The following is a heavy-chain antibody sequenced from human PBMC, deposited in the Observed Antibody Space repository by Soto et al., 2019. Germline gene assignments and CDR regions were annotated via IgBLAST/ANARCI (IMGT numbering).Heavy chain of an antibody. CDR2: IYWSDNE. CDR3: AHSIRGWYEPFDY. V-gene: IGHV2-5*01. J-gene: IGHJ4*02. Sequence: QITLKESGATLVKPTQTLTLTCTFSGFSLSTRGMGVGWIRQPPGKALEWLAVIYWSDNEYYSPSLKSRLTITKDTSKSRVILTLTNMDPVDTATYYCAHSIRGWYEPFDYWGQGTLVTVSS. D-gene: IGHD6-19*01. CDR1: GFSLSTRGMG.